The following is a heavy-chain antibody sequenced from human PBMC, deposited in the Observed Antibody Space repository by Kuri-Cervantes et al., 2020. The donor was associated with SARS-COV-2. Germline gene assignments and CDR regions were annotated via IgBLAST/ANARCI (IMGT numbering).Heavy chain of an antibody. CDR1: GGSISGSSYY. Sequence: SETLSLTCTVSGGSISGSSYYWGWIRRPPGKGLEWIGTFYYGGSTSYNPSLKSRVTISVDTSKNQFSLKLSSVTAADTAVYYCARGLLSYYDSSGYYLNWGQGTLVTVSS. V-gene: IGHV4-39*07. CDR3: ARGLLSYYDSSGYYLN. J-gene: IGHJ1*01. CDR2: FYYGGST. D-gene: IGHD3-22*01.